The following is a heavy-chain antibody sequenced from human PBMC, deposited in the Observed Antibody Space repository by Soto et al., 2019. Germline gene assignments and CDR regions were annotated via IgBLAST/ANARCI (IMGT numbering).Heavy chain of an antibody. Sequence: QVQLVQSGAEVEKPGSSVKVSCKASGGTFSSYAISWVRQAPGQGLEWMGGIIPIFGTANYAQKFQGRVTITADESTSTAHMELSSLRSEDTAVYYCATERYFDTIWGMDVWGQGTTVTVSS. J-gene: IGHJ6*02. CDR1: GGTFSSYA. CDR3: ATERYFDTIWGMDV. V-gene: IGHV1-69*01. CDR2: IIPIFGTA. D-gene: IGHD3-9*01.